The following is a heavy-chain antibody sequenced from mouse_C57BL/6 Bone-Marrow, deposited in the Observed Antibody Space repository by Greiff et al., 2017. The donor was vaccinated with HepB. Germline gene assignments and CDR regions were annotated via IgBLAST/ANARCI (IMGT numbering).Heavy chain of an antibody. CDR3: ARSLTTVVAHYWYFDV. CDR1: GYTFTSYW. CDR2: IDPSDSET. D-gene: IGHD1-1*01. J-gene: IGHJ1*03. V-gene: IGHV1-52*01. Sequence: QVQLKQPGAELVRPGSSVKLSCKASGYTFTSYWMHWVKQRPIQGLEWIGNIDPSDSETHYNQKFKDKATLTVDKSSSTAYMQLSSLTSEDSAVYYCARSLTTVVAHYWYFDVWGTGTTVTVSS.